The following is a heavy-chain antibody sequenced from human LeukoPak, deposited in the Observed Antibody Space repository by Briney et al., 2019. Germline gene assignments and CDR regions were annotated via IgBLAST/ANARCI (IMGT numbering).Heavy chain of an antibody. CDR1: GGSISSYY. CDR2: IYTSGST. CDR3: ARLNSGYDYYYYYYMDV. J-gene: IGHJ6*03. Sequence: SETLSLTCTVSGGSISSYYWSWIRQPAGKGLEWIGRIYTSGSTNYNPSLKSRVTMSVDTSKNQFSLKLSSVTAADTAVYYCARLNSGYDYYYYYYMDVWGKGTTVTASS. D-gene: IGHD5-12*01. V-gene: IGHV4-4*07.